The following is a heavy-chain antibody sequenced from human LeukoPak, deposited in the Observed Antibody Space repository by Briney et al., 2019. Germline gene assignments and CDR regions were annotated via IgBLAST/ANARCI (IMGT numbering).Heavy chain of an antibody. Sequence: QTGGSLRLSCAASGFTVSSNYMSWVRQAPGKGLEWVSVIYSGGSTYYADSVKGRFTISRDNSKNTLYLQMNSLRAEDTAVYYCALSIAAAPWYFDYWGQGTLVTVSS. CDR2: IYSGGST. CDR1: GFTVSSNY. V-gene: IGHV3-53*01. J-gene: IGHJ4*02. CDR3: ALSIAAAPWYFDY. D-gene: IGHD6-13*01.